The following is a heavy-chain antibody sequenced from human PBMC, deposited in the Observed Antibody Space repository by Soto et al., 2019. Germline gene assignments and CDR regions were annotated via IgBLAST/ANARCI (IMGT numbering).Heavy chain of an antibody. CDR2: IYSGGST. J-gene: IGHJ3*02. Sequence: GGSLRLSCAASGFTVSSNYMSWVRQAPGKGLEWVSVIYSGGSTYYADSVKGRFTISRDNSKNTLYLQMNSLRAEDTAVYYCARGYYYDSSGVRGGENAFDIWGQGTMVTVSS. D-gene: IGHD3-22*01. V-gene: IGHV3-53*01. CDR1: GFTVSSNY. CDR3: ARGYYYDSSGVRGGENAFDI.